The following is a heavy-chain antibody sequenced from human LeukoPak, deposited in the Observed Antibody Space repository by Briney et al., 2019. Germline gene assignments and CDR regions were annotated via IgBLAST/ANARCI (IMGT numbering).Heavy chain of an antibody. CDR2: INPNSGGT. D-gene: IGHD3-22*01. Sequence: ASVKVSCKASVYTFTGYYMHWVRQAPGQGLEWMGWINPNSGGTNYAQKFQGRVTMTRDTSISTAYMELSRLRSDDTAVYYCARTYYYDSSGYSGYYYGMDVWGQGTTVSVSS. J-gene: IGHJ6*02. CDR3: ARTYYYDSSGYSGYYYGMDV. V-gene: IGHV1-2*02. CDR1: VYTFTGYY.